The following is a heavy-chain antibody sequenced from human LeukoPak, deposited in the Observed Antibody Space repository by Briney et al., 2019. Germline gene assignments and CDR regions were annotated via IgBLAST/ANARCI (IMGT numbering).Heavy chain of an antibody. Sequence: PGGSLRLSCAASGFTFNDYAMHWVRQAPVKGLEWVSAVSWNGYSIGYAGSVKGRFTISRDNAKKSLYLQMNSLRAEDTALYYCAKDIAVAGIYYFDYWGQGTLVTVSS. CDR3: AKDIAVAGIYYFDY. D-gene: IGHD6-19*01. CDR1: GFTFNDYA. J-gene: IGHJ4*02. CDR2: VSWNGYSI. V-gene: IGHV3-9*01.